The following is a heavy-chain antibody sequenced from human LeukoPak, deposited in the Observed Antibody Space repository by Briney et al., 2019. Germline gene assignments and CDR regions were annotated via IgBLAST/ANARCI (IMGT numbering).Heavy chain of an antibody. CDR3: ARVGMLGFTGGYYFDY. CDR2: IHYSGTT. D-gene: IGHD3-16*01. V-gene: IGHV4-39*01. CDR1: GGSSSISSYS. J-gene: IGHJ4*02. Sequence: SETLSLTCSVSGGSSSISSYSWGWIRQAPWKGLNWIGNIHYSGTTYYNPSLKSRTTISMDKSKNRFSLKLRSVTAADTAVYFCARVGMLGFTGGYYFDYWGQGALVTVSS.